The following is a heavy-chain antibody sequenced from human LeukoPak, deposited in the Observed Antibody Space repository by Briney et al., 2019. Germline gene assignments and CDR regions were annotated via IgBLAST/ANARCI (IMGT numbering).Heavy chain of an antibody. J-gene: IGHJ1*01. V-gene: IGHV1-45*02. Sequence: SVKVSCKASGYTFTYRYLHWVRQAPGQALEWMGWITPFNGNTNYAQKFQDRVTITRDRSMSTAYMELSSLRSEDTAVYYCARDSGSGWYFEYFQHWGQGTLVTVSS. D-gene: IGHD6-19*01. CDR3: ARDSGSGWYFEYFQH. CDR2: ITPFNGNT. CDR1: GYTFTYRY.